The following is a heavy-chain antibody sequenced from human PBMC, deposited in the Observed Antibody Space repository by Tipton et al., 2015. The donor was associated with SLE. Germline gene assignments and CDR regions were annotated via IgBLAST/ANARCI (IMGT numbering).Heavy chain of an antibody. CDR2: IKADGSEK. CDR3: ARRGYSTWSFDY. Sequence: GSLRLSCGGFGFTFSQYWMNWVRQAPGKELEWVANIKADGSEKNYLDSVKGRFTISRDNPKNSLYLQMNGLRAEDTAVYYCARRGYSTWSFDYWGQGTLVTVSS. V-gene: IGHV3-7*01. CDR1: GFTFSQYW. D-gene: IGHD5-18*01. J-gene: IGHJ4*02.